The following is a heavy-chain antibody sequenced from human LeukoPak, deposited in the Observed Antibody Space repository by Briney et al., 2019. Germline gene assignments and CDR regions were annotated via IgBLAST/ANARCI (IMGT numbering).Heavy chain of an antibody. Sequence: ASVKLSCKASGYTFTGYYMHWVRQAPGQGLEWMGWISTYNGNTNYAQKLQGRVTMTTDTSTSTAYMELRSLISDDAAVYYCARGDDYGDYWGLYWGQGTLVTVSS. CDR2: ISTYNGNT. V-gene: IGHV1-18*04. CDR1: GYTFTGYY. J-gene: IGHJ4*02. CDR3: ARGDDYGDYWGLY. D-gene: IGHD4-17*01.